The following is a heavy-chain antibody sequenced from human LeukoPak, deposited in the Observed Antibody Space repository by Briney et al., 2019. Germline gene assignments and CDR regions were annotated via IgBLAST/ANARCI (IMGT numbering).Heavy chain of an antibody. CDR3: AREGSRWVDFDY. D-gene: IGHD1-26*01. Sequence: SETLSLTCTVSGGSISSHYWNWIRQPPGKGLEWIGYIYYSGSTNYNPSLKSRVTISLDTSKSQFSLKLRSVTAADTAVYYCAREGSRWVDFDYWGQRTLVTVSS. CDR1: GGSISSHY. J-gene: IGHJ4*02. V-gene: IGHV4-59*11. CDR2: IYYSGST.